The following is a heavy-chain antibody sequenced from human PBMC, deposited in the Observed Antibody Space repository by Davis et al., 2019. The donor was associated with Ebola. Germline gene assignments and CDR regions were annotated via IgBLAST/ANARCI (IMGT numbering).Heavy chain of an antibody. V-gene: IGHV5-51*01. CDR3: ASLRRTITGMDDAFDL. CDR2: IYTGDSDT. CDR1: GNSFTSHW. J-gene: IGHJ3*01. Sequence: GESLKISCKDSGNSFTSHWIAWVRQKPGKGLEWMGIIYTGDSDTSYSPSFRGQVTISADRSIKAAFLQWSSLKASDTAMYYCASLRRTITGMDDAFDLWGQGTMVTVSS. D-gene: IGHD1-20*01.